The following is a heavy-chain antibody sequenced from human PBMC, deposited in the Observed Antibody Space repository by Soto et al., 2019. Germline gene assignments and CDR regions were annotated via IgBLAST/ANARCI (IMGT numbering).Heavy chain of an antibody. Sequence: VASVKVSCKASGYAFTNYYMHWVRQAPGQGLEWMGGIIPIFGTANYAQKFQGRVTITADESTSTAYMELSSLRSEDTAVYYCAPNYYGDSDTGWFDPWGQGTLVTVSS. V-gene: IGHV1-69*13. CDR3: APNYYGDSDTGWFDP. CDR2: IIPIFGTA. D-gene: IGHD4-17*01. CDR1: GYAFTNYY. J-gene: IGHJ5*02.